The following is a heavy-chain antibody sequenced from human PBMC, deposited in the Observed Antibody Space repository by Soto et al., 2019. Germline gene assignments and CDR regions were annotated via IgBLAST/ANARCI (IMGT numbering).Heavy chain of an antibody. Sequence: KPSETLSLTCTVSGISISRYYWIWIRQPPGKGLEWIGYMYDSGSTDYNPSLKSRVTISVDTSKNQFSLKLNSVTAADTAVYYCARRAVEGATEGHWFDPWGPGTLVTVSS. D-gene: IGHD1-26*01. V-gene: IGHV4-59*01. CDR2: MYDSGST. J-gene: IGHJ5*02. CDR1: GISISRYY. CDR3: ARRAVEGATEGHWFDP.